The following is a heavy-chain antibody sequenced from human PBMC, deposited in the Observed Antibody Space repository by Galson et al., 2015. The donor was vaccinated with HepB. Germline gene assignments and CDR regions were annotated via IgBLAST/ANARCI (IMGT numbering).Heavy chain of an antibody. CDR3: AKGTINIDY. Sequence: SLRLSCAASGFAFSSLGMTWVRQAPGKGLECVSAIGVNPGNTDYADSVRGRFTISRDNSKNMLYLQMNNLRAEDTAVYYCAKGTINIDYWGQGTLVTVSS. CDR2: IGVNPGNT. CDR1: GFAFSSLG. V-gene: IGHV3-23*01. D-gene: IGHD3-3*01. J-gene: IGHJ4*02.